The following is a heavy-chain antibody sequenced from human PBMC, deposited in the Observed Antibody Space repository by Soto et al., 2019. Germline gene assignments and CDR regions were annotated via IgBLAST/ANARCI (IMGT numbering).Heavy chain of an antibody. CDR3: ATTGKVVAARSYYYYYGMDV. J-gene: IGHJ6*02. CDR2: IYPGDSDT. V-gene: IGHV5-51*01. Sequence: GESLKISCKGSGYSFTSYWIGWVRQMPGKGLEWMGIIYPGDSDTRYSPSFQGQVTIAADKSIGTAYLQWSSLKASDTAMYYCATTGKVVAARSYYYYYGMDVWGQGTTVTVSS. CDR1: GYSFTSYW. D-gene: IGHD2-15*01.